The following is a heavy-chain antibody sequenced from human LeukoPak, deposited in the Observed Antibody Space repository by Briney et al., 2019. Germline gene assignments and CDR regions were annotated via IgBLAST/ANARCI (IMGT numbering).Heavy chain of an antibody. Sequence: GTSVKVSCKASGYTFTGYYMHWVRQAPGQGLEWMGWINPNSGGTNYAQKFQGRVTMTRDTSLSTAYIELNGLKSDDTAIYYCAREGIKIFGGWAPFDPWGQGTLVTVSS. CDR1: GYTFTGYY. CDR3: AREGIKIFGGWAPFDP. CDR2: INPNSGGT. D-gene: IGHD3-3*01. J-gene: IGHJ5*02. V-gene: IGHV1-2*02.